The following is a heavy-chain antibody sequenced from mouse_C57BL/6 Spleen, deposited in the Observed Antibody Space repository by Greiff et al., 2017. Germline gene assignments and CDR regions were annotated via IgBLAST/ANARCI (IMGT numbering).Heavy chain of an antibody. Sequence: QVQLQQPGAELVRPGSSVKLSCKASGYTFTSYWMHWVKQRPIQGLEWIGNIDPSDSETHYNQKFKDKATLTVDKSSSTAYMQLSSLTSEDAAGYYSARSCITRDWYFEVWGTGTTVTVSS. V-gene: IGHV1-52*01. CDR3: ARSCITRDWYFEV. D-gene: IGHD1-1*01. J-gene: IGHJ1*03. CDR2: IDPSDSET. CDR1: GYTFTSYW.